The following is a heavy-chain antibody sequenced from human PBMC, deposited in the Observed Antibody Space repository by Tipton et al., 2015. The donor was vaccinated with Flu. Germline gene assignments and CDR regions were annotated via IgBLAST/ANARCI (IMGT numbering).Heavy chain of an antibody. D-gene: IGHD5-12*01. V-gene: IGHV1-8*01. CDR1: GYTFTTDD. CDR2: MDPNNGNI. J-gene: IGHJ4*02. Sequence: QVQLVQSGAEVKNPGASVKVSCKASGYTFTTDDINWVRQAAGQGLEWMGWMDPNNGNIGYAQSFQGRVTFTRDTSKSTAYMELTGLKSEETAVYYCGRGYEALALWGQGTLVTVSS. CDR3: GRGYEALAL.